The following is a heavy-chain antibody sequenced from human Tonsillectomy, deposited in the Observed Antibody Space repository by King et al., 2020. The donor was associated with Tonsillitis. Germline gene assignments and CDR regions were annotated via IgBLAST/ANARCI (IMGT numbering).Heavy chain of an antibody. V-gene: IGHV1-46*03. CDR3: ARGPNRITIFGVVPNHPYLDY. CDR2: INPSGGST. CDR1: GYTFTSYY. J-gene: IGHJ4*02. Sequence: GQLVQSGAEVKKPGASVKVSCKASGYTFTSYYMHWVRQAPGQGLEWMGIINPSGGSTSYAQKFQGRVTMTRDTSTSTVYMELSSLRSEDTAVYYCARGPNRITIFGVVPNHPYLDYWGQGTLVTVSS. D-gene: IGHD3-3*01.